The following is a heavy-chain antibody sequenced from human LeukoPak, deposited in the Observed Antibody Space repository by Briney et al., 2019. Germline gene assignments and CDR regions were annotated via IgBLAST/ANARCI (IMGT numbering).Heavy chain of an antibody. CDR3: ARGGNTDYGDYGMDV. CDR1: GYTFTSYY. J-gene: IGHJ6*02. V-gene: IGHV1-46*01. CDR2: INPSGGST. D-gene: IGHD4-17*01. Sequence: GASVKVSCKASGYTFTSYYMHWVRQAPGQGLEWMGIINPSGGSTSYAQRFQGRVTMTRDTSTSTVYMELSSLRSEDTAVYYCARGGNTDYGDYGMDVWGQGTTVTVSS.